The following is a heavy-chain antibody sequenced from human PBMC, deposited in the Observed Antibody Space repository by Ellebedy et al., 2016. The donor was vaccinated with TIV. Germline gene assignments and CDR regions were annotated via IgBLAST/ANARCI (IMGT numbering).Heavy chain of an antibody. CDR2: IYYSGST. CDR3: ARAAQPNCSGGSCYRIDY. D-gene: IGHD2-15*01. Sequence: MPSETLSLTCTVSGGSVDNSAHYWTWVRQPPGKGLQWIANIYYSGSTNHNPSLKSRVTISVDTSKNQFSLKLSSVTAAETAVYYWARAAQPNCSGGSCYRIDYWGQGTLVTVSS. CDR1: GGSVDNSAHY. V-gene: IGHV4-61*08. J-gene: IGHJ4*02.